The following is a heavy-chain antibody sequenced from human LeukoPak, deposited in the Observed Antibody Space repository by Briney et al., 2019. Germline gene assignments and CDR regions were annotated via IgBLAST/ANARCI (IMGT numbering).Heavy chain of an antibody. V-gene: IGHV1-18*01. CDR2: ISAYNGYT. D-gene: IGHD3-3*01. J-gene: IGHJ3*02. CDR3: AKDNVLRSADAFDI. CDR1: GYTFTSYG. Sequence: ASVKVSCKAPGYTFTSYGISWVRQAPGQGLGWMGWISAYNGYTNYAQKLQGRVTMTTDTSTSTAYMELRSLRSDDTAVYYCAKDNVLRSADAFDIWGQGTMVTVSS.